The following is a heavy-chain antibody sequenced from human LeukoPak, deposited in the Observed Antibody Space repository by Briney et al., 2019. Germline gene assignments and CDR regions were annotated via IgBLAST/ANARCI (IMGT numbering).Heavy chain of an antibody. CDR1: GGSINSYY. CDR2: IYYSGST. V-gene: IGHV4-59*01. Sequence: SETLSLTCTVSGGSINSYYWSWIRQPPGKGLEWIGYIYYSGSTNYNPSLKSRVTISVDTSKSQFSLKLSSVTAADTAVYYCARANWGSYYYYGMDVWGQGTTVTVSS. CDR3: ARANWGSYYYYGMDV. D-gene: IGHD7-27*01. J-gene: IGHJ6*02.